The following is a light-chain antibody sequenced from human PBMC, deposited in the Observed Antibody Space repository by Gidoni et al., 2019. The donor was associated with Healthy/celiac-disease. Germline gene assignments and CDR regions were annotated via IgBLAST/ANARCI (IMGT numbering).Light chain of an antibody. J-gene: IGKJ5*01. V-gene: IGKV1-39*01. CDR3: QQSYSTPSIT. CDR1: QSISSY. CDR2: AAS. Sequence: DIHMTQSPSSLSASVGDRVTITCRASQSISSYLNWYQQKPGKAPKLLIYAASRLQSAGPSRFSGSGSCTDVTLTIISLQPEDFATYYCQQSYSTPSITFGQGTRLEIK.